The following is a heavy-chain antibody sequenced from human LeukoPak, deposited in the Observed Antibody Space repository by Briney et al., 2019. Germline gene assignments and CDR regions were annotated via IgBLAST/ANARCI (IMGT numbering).Heavy chain of an antibody. CDR2: IYPGDSDT. Sequence: RGESLKISCKGSGYSFTSYWIGWVRQMPGKGLEWMGIIYPGDSDTRYSPSFQGQVTISADKSISTAYLQWSSLKASDTAMYYCALGSYCSGGSCKQDYYYYYYMDVWGKGTTVTVSS. D-gene: IGHD2-15*01. V-gene: IGHV5-51*01. CDR3: ALGSYCSGGSCKQDYYYYYYMDV. J-gene: IGHJ6*03. CDR1: GYSFTSYW.